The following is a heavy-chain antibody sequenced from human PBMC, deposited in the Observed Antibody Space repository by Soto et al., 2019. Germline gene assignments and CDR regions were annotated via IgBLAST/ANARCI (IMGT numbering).Heavy chain of an antibody. CDR3: TRTKTNQNAEYFEY. CDR1: GFTFTWYY. V-gene: IGHV1-46*03. CDR2: INPSGVST. J-gene: IGHJ1*01. Sequence: QVQLVQSGAEVKEPGASVKVSCKASGFTFTWYYMHWVRQAPGQGLEWMGIINPSGVSTSYAQKFQGRVTMTRDTSTSTVYMERSSLRSEDTAVYYCTRTKTNQNAEYFEYWGQGTLVTLSS.